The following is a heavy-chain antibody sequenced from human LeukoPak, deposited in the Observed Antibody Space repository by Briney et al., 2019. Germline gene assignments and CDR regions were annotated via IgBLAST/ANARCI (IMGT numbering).Heavy chain of an antibody. CDR1: GFTFSNYW. CDR2: IRYDGSSK. CDR3: AKEGGQGSGSYYSFYYFDY. V-gene: IGHV3-30*02. Sequence: GGSLRLSCAASGFTFSNYWMHWVRQAPGKGLEWVAFIRYDGSSKYYADSVKGRFTISRDNSKNTLYLQMNSLRAEDTAVYYCAKEGGQGSGSYYSFYYFDYWGQGTLVTVSS. J-gene: IGHJ4*02. D-gene: IGHD3-10*01.